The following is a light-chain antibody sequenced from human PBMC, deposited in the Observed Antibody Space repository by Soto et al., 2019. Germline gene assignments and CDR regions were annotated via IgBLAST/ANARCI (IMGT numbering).Light chain of an antibody. CDR2: DAS. V-gene: IGKV3-20*01. CDR3: QQYASSPRT. CDR1: HSVSGSY. Sequence: EIVMTQAPGTLSFSPGDRATLSCRASHSVSGSYLAWYQQKPGRAPRLLIYDASSRATGIPDRFSGSGSGTDFTLTISRLEPEDFAVYYCQQYASSPRTFGQGTKVDIK. J-gene: IGKJ1*01.